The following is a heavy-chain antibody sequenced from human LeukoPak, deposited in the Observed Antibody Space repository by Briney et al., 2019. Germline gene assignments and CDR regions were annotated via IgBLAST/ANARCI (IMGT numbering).Heavy chain of an antibody. CDR3: AKEEYSSSERPFDS. CDR1: GFTFSTYV. J-gene: IGHJ4*02. D-gene: IGHD6-6*01. CDR2: ISNSGYAT. Sequence: GGSLRLSCTASGFTFSTYVMSWVRQAPGKGLEWVSTISNSGYATYYADSVKGRFTISRGNSKNTLYLQMNSLRAEDTALYYCAKEEYSSSERPFDSWGQGTLVTVSS. V-gene: IGHV3-23*01.